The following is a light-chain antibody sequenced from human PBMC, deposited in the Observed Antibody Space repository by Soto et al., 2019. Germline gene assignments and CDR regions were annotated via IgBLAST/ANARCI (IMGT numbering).Light chain of an antibody. Sequence: DIQMTQSPSTLSASVGDRVTITCRASQGISKWLAWYQQKPGKAPKLLIYGASSLENGVPSRFSGSGSGTEFTLTISSLQPDDFANYFCQHYGSYDMWSFGQGTKVDLK. CDR2: GAS. CDR3: QHYGSYDMWS. CDR1: QGISKW. V-gene: IGKV1-5*01. J-gene: IGKJ1*01.